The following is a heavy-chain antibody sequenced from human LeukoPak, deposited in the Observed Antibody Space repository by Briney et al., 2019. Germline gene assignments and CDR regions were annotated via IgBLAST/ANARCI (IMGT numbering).Heavy chain of an antibody. J-gene: IGHJ5*02. Sequence: GGSLRLSCAASGFTFSSYAMSWVRQAPGKGLEWVANIKQDGSEKYYVDSVKGRFTISRDNAKNSLYLQMNSLRAEDTAVYYCARDLTRYYDSSGYYPWGQGTLVTVSS. CDR3: ARDLTRYYDSSGYYP. D-gene: IGHD3-22*01. V-gene: IGHV3-7*01. CDR1: GFTFSSYA. CDR2: IKQDGSEK.